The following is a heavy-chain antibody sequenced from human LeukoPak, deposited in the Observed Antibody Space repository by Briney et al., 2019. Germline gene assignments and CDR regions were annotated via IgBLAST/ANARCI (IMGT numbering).Heavy chain of an antibody. V-gene: IGHV3-43*02. CDR3: AKAGGDYANYGMDV. CDR2: ISGDGGST. Sequence: GGSLRLSCAASGFTFDDYAMHWVRQAPGKGLEWVSLISGDGGSTYYADSVKGRFTISRDNSKNTLYLQMNSLRAEDTAVYYCAKAGGDYANYGMDVWGQGTTVTVSS. J-gene: IGHJ6*02. CDR1: GFTFDDYA. D-gene: IGHD4-17*01.